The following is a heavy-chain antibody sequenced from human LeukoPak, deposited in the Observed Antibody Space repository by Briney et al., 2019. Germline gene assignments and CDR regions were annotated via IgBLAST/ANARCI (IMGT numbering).Heavy chain of an antibody. CDR3: ARATRGYSYGSGLDY. J-gene: IGHJ4*02. CDR1: GGSFSGYY. V-gene: IGHV4-34*01. CDR2: INHSGST. D-gene: IGHD5-18*01. Sequence: KPSETLSLTCAVYGGSFSGYYWSWIRQPPGKGLEWIGEINHSGSTNYNPSLKSRVTISVDTSKNQFSLKLSSVTAADTAVYYCARATRGYSYGSGLDYWGQGTLVTVSS.